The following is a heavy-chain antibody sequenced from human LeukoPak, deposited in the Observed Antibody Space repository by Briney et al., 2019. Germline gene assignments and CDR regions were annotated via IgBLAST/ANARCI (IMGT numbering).Heavy chain of an antibody. CDR1: GYTFTGYY. D-gene: IGHD2-2*01. J-gene: IGHJ6*02. V-gene: IGHV1-2*04. Sequence: WASVKVSCKASGYTFTGYYMHWVRQAPGQGLEWMGWINPNSGGTNYAQKFQGWVTMTRDTSISTAYMELSGLRSDDTAVYYCARVVVPAAIYYYYGMDVWGQGTTVTVSS. CDR3: ARVVVPAAIYYYYGMDV. CDR2: INPNSGGT.